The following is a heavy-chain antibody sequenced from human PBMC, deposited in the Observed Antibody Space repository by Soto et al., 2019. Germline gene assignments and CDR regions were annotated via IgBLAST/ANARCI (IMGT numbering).Heavy chain of an antibody. J-gene: IGHJ4*02. D-gene: IGHD4-17*01. CDR2: INHSGST. CDR3: ATGDYGDYQVTFDY. CDR1: GGSFSGYY. Sequence: SETLSLTCAVYGGSFSGYYWSWIRQPPGKGLEWIGEINHSGSTNYNPSLKSRVTISVDTSKNQFSLKLSSVTAADTAVYYCATGDYGDYQVTFDYWGQGTLVTVSS. V-gene: IGHV4-34*01.